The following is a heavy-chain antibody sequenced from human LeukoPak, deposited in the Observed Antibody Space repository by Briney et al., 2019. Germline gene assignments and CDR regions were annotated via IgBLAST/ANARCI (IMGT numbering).Heavy chain of an antibody. V-gene: IGHV3-23*01. J-gene: IGHJ4*02. Sequence: GGSLRLSCAASGFTFSSYAMNWVRQAPGKGLEWVSAICSNDNNTYYANSVKGRFTISRDNSKNTLSLQLNSLRAEDTAVYYCVKDLSGAWSFDFWGQGTLVTVSS. CDR3: VKDLSGAWSFDF. D-gene: IGHD6-19*01. CDR2: ICSNDNNT. CDR1: GFTFSSYA.